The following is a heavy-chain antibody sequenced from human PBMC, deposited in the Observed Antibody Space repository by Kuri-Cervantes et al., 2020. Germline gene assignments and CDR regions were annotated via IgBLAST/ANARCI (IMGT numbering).Heavy chain of an antibody. J-gene: IGHJ6*02. CDR3: ARVWADYYYYYGMDV. CDR2: IYSGGST. V-gene: IGHV3-66*01. D-gene: IGHD7-27*01. CDR1: GFTVSSNY. Sequence: GESLKISCAASGFTVSSNYMSWVRQAPGKGLEWVSVIYSGGSTYYADSVKGRFTISRDNSKNTLYLQMNSLRAEDTAVYYCARVWADYYYYYGMDVWGQGTTVTVSS.